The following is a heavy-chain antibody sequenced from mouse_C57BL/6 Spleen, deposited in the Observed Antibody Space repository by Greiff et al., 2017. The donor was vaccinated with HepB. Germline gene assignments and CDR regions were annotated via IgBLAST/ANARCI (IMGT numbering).Heavy chain of an antibody. Sequence: EVQRVESVAELVRPGASVKLSCTASGFTITNTYMHWVKQRPEQGLEWIGRIDPANGNTKYAPKFQGKATITADTSSNTAYLQLSSLTSEDTAIYYCARFCYSSTYWYFDVWGTGTTVTVSS. CDR1: GFTITNTY. D-gene: IGHD1-1*01. J-gene: IGHJ1*03. CDR3: ARFCYSSTYWYFDV. CDR2: IDPANGNT. V-gene: IGHV14-3*01.